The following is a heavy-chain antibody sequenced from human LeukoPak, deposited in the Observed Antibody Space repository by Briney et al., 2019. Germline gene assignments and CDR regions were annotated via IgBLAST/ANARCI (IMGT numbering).Heavy chain of an antibody. V-gene: IGHV3-33*01. CDR3: ARGRGSGWYDAFDI. Sequence: GGSLRLSCAASGFTFSSHGMHWVRQAPGKGLEWVAVIWYDGSNKFYADSVRGRFTISRDNSKNTLYVQMNSLRAEDTAVYYCARGRGSGWYDAFDIWGQGTLVTVSS. D-gene: IGHD6-19*01. CDR2: IWYDGSNK. CDR1: GFTFSSHG. J-gene: IGHJ3*02.